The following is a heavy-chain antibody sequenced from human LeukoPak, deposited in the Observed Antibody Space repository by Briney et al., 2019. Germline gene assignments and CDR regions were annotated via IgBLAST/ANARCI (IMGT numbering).Heavy chain of an antibody. V-gene: IGHV4-34*01. CDR2: INHSGST. D-gene: IGHD4-11*01. CDR1: GGSFSGYY. Sequence: SETLSLTCAVYGGSFSGYYWSWIRQPPGKGLEWIGEINHSGSTNYNPSLKSRVTISVDTSKNQFSLKLSSVTAADTAVYYCAGYSNYAHGYWGQGTLVTVSS. CDR3: AGYSNYAHGY. J-gene: IGHJ4*02.